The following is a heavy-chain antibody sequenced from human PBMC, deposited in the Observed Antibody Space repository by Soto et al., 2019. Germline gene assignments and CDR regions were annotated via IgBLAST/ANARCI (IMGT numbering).Heavy chain of an antibody. V-gene: IGHV3-23*01. CDR2: ILVDGRT. CDR3: AKATAAGGGAFDI. D-gene: IGHD2-8*02. J-gene: IGHJ3*02. Sequence: PGGSLRFSCAASGFTCSSYDMSWVRQAPGKGLEWVSTILVDGRTFYVDSVKGRFTISRGSSQNTVYLQMNSLTAGDTALYYCAKATAAGGGAFDICGQGTMVTVSS. CDR1: GFTCSSYD.